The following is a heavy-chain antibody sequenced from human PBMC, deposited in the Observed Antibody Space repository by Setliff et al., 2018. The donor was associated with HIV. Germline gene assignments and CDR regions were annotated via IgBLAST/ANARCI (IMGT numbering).Heavy chain of an antibody. CDR1: GGSISGGDLC. CDR3: SRHLSGGRDY. CDR2: VCYSDNT. J-gene: IGHJ4*02. D-gene: IGHD1-26*01. Sequence: SETLSLTCTVSGGSISGGDLCWGWIRQPPGKGLEWIGSVCYSDNTYYSPSLKSRVFISVDTSKNQFSLSLNSVTAADTAIYYCSRHLSGGRDYWGQGTLVTVSS. V-gene: IGHV4-39*01.